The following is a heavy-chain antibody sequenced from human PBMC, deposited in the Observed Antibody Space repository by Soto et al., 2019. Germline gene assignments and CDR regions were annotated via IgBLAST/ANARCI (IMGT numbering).Heavy chain of an antibody. D-gene: IGHD1-26*01. CDR1: GGTFSSYA. CDR2: IIPIFGTA. Sequence: SVKVSCKASGGTFSSYAISWVRQAPGQGLEWMGGIIPIFGTANYAQKFQGRVTITADESTSTAYMELSSLRSEDTAVYYCARDQWELPHYYGMDVWGQGTTVTVSS. J-gene: IGHJ6*02. CDR3: ARDQWELPHYYGMDV. V-gene: IGHV1-69*13.